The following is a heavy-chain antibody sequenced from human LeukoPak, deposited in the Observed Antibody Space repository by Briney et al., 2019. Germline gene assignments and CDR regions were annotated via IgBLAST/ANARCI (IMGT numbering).Heavy chain of an antibody. V-gene: IGHV4-4*07. CDR2: IYTSGST. Sequence: SETLSLTCTVSGGSISSYYWSWIRQPAGKGLEWIGRIYTSGSTNYNPSLKSRVTMSVDTSKNQFSLKLSSVTAADTAVYYCARGSSSSSHYYYYMDVWGKGTTVTVSS. D-gene: IGHD6-6*01. CDR3: ARGSSSSSHYYYYMDV. CDR1: GGSISSYY. J-gene: IGHJ6*03.